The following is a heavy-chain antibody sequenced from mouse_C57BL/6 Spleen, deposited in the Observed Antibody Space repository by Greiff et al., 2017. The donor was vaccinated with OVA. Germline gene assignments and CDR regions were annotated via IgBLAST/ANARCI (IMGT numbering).Heavy chain of an antibody. CDR3: ARLLRGTGAMDY. CDR2: IDPSDSYT. J-gene: IGHJ4*01. D-gene: IGHD1-1*01. CDR1: GYTFTSYW. Sequence: QVQLQQPGAELVMPGASVKLSCKASGYTFTSYWMHWVKQRPGQGLEWIGEIDPSDSYTNYNQKFKGKSTLTVDKSSSTAYMQLSSLTSEDSAVYYCARLLRGTGAMDYWGQGTSVTVSS. V-gene: IGHV1-69*01.